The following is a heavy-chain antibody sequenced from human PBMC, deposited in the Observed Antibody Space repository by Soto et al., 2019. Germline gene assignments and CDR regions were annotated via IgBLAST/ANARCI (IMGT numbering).Heavy chain of an antibody. CDR2: ISPGADVS. CDR3: VRRAITATTKWGAFDV. CDR1: GLPFSGLL. Sequence: EVQLLESGGGLVQPGGSLSPSCAAPGLPFSGLLLTWVRQAQGKGLEWVSTISPGADVSHYTDSVKGRFTISRDNSRRTLHLQMDSLRVEDAAVYFCVRRAITATTKWGAFDVWGQGTAVTVSS. J-gene: IGHJ3*01. V-gene: IGHV3-23*01. D-gene: IGHD1-20*01.